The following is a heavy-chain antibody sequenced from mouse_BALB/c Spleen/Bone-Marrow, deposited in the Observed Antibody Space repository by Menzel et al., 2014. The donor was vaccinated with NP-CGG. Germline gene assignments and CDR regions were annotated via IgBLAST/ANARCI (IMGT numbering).Heavy chain of an antibody. CDR2: ISGGGSYT. J-gene: IGHJ4*01. CDR3: TRDLYDGYSYYAMDY. D-gene: IGHD2-3*01. V-gene: IGHV5-6-4*01. Sequence: EVHLVESGGGLVKPGGSLKLSCAASGFTFSSYTMSWVRQTPEKRLEWVATISGGGSYTYYPDSVKGRFTISRDNAKNTLYLQMSSLKSEDTAMYYCTRDLYDGYSYYAMDYWGQGTSVTVSS. CDR1: GFTFSSYT.